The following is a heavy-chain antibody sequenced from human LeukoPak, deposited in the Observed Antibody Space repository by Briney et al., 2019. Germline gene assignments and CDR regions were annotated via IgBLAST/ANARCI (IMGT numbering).Heavy chain of an antibody. Sequence: GESLKISCKGSGDRFSSYWIGWVRQMPGKGLEWMGIIYPRDSDTRYSPSFQGQVTISVDKSISTAYLQWSSLQAQDTAMYYCASSVEVAGGRCFDYWGQGTLVTVSS. D-gene: IGHD6-19*01. CDR3: ASSVEVAGGRCFDY. V-gene: IGHV5-51*01. CDR2: IYPRDSDT. CDR1: GDRFSSYW. J-gene: IGHJ4*02.